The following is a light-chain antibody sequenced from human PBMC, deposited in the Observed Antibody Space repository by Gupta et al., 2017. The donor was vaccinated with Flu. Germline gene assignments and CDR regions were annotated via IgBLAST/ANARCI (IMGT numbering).Light chain of an antibody. CDR3: ETWDSNTRV. Sequence: VKLTCTLSSGHSSYIIAWHQQQPGKAPRYLMKLEGSGSYNKGSGVPDRFSGSSSGADRYLTISNLQAEDEADYYCETWDSNTRVFGGGIKLTVL. CDR2: LEGSGSY. J-gene: IGLJ3*02. CDR1: SGHSSYI. V-gene: IGLV4-60*03.